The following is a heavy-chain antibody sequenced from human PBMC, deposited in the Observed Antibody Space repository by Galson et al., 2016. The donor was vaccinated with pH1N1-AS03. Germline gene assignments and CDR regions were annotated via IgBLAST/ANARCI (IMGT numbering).Heavy chain of an antibody. CDR1: GYNFAAYY. J-gene: IGHJ5*02. CDR2: INPNSVDF. CDR3: ATYGYSVPFDA. V-gene: IGHV1-2*06. D-gene: IGHD4-11*01. Sequence: SVKVSCKASGYNFAAYYMHWVRQAPGQGLEWVGHINPNSVDFMYSEKFEGRVTMSVDPSISTAYLELSWLTTDDTAIYYCATYGYSVPFDAWGQGTLVTVSA.